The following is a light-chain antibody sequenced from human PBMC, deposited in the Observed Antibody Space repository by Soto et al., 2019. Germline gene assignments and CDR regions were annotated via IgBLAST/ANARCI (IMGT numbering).Light chain of an antibody. V-gene: IGLV2-14*03. CDR1: TSDIGAYNY. CDR3: SSYSSSSTLMI. J-gene: IGLJ2*01. Sequence: QSALAQAASVSGSPGQSITISCTGTTSDIGAYNYVSWYQHHPGKAPKVMINDVSNRPSGVSIRFSGSKSGTTASLTISGLRAEDEADYYCSSYSSSSTLMIFGGGTKLTVL. CDR2: DVS.